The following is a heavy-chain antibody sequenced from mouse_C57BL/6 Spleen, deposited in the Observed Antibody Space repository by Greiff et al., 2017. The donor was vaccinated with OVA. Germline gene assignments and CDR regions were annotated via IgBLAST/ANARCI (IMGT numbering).Heavy chain of an antibody. CDR3: ASPLYYGSSTYAMDY. CDR1: GYAFSSYW. V-gene: IGHV1-80*01. J-gene: IGHJ4*01. Sequence: VPLQQSGAELVKPGASVKISCKASGYAFSSYWMNWVKQRPGKGLEWIGQIYPGDGDTNYNGKFKGKATLTADKSSSTAYRQLSSLTSEDSAVYFCASPLYYGSSTYAMDYWGQGTSVTVSS. D-gene: IGHD1-1*01. CDR2: IYPGDGDT.